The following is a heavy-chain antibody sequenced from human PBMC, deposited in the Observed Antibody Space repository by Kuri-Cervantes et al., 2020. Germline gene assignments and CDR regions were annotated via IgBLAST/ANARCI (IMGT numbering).Heavy chain of an antibody. CDR2: IYYSGST. CDR3: AREYGSGGSCLGGVTFDY. V-gene: IGHV4-59*01. Sequence: SETLSLTCAVYGGSFSGYYWSWVRQPPGKGLEWIGYIYYSGSTTYNPSLKSRVTISVDTSKNQFSLKLSSVTAADTAVYYCAREYGSGGSCLGGVTFDYWGQGTLVTVSS. D-gene: IGHD2-15*01. CDR1: GGSFSGYY. J-gene: IGHJ4*02.